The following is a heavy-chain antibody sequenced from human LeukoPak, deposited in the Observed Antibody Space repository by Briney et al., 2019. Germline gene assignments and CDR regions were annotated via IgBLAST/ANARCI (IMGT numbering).Heavy chain of an antibody. CDR2: IKQDGSEK. Sequence: GGSLRLSCAASGFTFSRYWISWVCQAPGKGLEWVANIKQDGSEKHYVDSVKGRFTISRDNAKNSLYLQMNSLRAEDSALYYCARHIGSGLWDYWGQGTLVTVSS. J-gene: IGHJ4*02. CDR1: GFTFSRYW. CDR3: ARHIGSGLWDY. D-gene: IGHD1-26*01. V-gene: IGHV3-7*05.